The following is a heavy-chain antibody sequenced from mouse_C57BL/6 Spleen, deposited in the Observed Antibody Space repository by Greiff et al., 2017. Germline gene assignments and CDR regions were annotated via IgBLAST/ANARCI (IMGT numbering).Heavy chain of an antibody. D-gene: IGHD1-1*01. Sequence: VQLQQPGAELVKPGASVKLSCKASGYTFTSYWMHWVKQRPGQGLEWIGMIHPNSGSTNYNEKFKSKATLTVDKSSSTAYMQLSSLTSEDSAVYYCARDGRSYAFADWGQGTLVTVSA. CDR2: IHPNSGST. V-gene: IGHV1-64*01. J-gene: IGHJ3*01. CDR3: ARDGRSYAFAD. CDR1: GYTFTSYW.